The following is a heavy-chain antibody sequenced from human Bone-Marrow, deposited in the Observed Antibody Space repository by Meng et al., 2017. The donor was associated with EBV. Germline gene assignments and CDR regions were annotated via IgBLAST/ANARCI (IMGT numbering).Heavy chain of an antibody. V-gene: IGHV3-23*01. CDR1: GFTFSSYA. D-gene: IGHD4-17*01. J-gene: IGHJ4*02. CDR3: ATQTTVTTSPIDY. CDR2: ISGSGGST. Sequence: VRLLGSGGGLVQPGGSLRLSCVASGFTFSSYAMSWVRQAPGKGLEWVSAISGSGGSTYYADSVKGRFTISRDNSKNTLYLQMNSLRAEDTAVYYCATQTTVTTSPIDYWGQGTLVTVSS.